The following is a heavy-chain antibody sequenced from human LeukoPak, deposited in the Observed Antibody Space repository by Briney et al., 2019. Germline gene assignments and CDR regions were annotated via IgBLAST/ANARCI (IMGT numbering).Heavy chain of an antibody. V-gene: IGHV1-2*04. Sequence: GASVKVSCKASGYTFTGYYMHWVRQAPGQGLEWMGWINPNSGGTNYAQKFQGWVTMTRDTSISTAYMELGRLRSDDTAVYYCARDGGYYDSSGPSDAFDIRGQGTMVTVSS. CDR3: ARDGGYYDSSGPSDAFDI. CDR1: GYTFTGYY. J-gene: IGHJ3*02. D-gene: IGHD3-22*01. CDR2: INPNSGGT.